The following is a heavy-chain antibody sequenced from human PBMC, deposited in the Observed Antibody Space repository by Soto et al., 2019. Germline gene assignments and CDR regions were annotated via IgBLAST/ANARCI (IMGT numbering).Heavy chain of an antibody. CDR3: ARDGISNSFDY. D-gene: IGHD3-3*02. V-gene: IGHV1-69*06. CDR1: GGSFSTYG. J-gene: IGHJ4*02. CDR2: IIPIFRSA. Sequence: QVQLVQSGAEVKKPGSSVKVSCKASGGSFSTYGISWVRQAPGQGLEWMGRIIPIFRSAHYTQKFQGRVTITADRSTSIAYMELSSLRSEHTAGYYCARDGISNSFDYWGQATLVTVSS.